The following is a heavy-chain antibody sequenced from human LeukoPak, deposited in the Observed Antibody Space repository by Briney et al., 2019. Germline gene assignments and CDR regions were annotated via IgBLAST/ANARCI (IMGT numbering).Heavy chain of an antibody. CDR2: IYYSGST. CDR3: ARLANTAYYDFWSGYFPNWFDP. CDR1: GGSISSSSYY. D-gene: IGHD3-3*01. V-gene: IGHV4-39*01. Sequence: SETLSLTCTVSGGSISSSSYYWGWIRQPPGRGREGVGSIYYSGSTYYNPSLKSRVTISVDTSKNQFSLKLSSVTAADTAVYYCARLANTAYYDFWSGYFPNWFDPWGQGTLVTVSS. J-gene: IGHJ5*02.